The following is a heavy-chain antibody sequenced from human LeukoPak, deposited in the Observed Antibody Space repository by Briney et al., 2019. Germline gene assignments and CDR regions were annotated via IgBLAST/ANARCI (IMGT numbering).Heavy chain of an antibody. CDR3: AGLYSYGYLPDAFDI. V-gene: IGHV4-39*01. D-gene: IGHD5-18*01. Sequence: PSETLSLTCTVSGGSISSSSYYWGWIRQPPGKGLEWIGSIYYSGSTYYNPSLKSRVTISVDTSKNQFSLKLSSVTAADTAVYYCAGLYSYGYLPDAFDIWGQGTMVTVSS. CDR1: GGSISSSSYY. J-gene: IGHJ3*02. CDR2: IYYSGST.